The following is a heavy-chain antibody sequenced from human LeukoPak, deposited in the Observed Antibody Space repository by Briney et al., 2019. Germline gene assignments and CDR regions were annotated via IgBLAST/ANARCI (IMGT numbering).Heavy chain of an antibody. V-gene: IGHV3-11*01. D-gene: IGHD3-22*01. CDR2: ISSSGSTI. J-gene: IGHJ4*02. Sequence: GGSLRLSCEASGFTFSDYYMSWIRQAPGKGLEWVSYISSSGSTIYYADSVKGRFTISRDNAKNSLYLQMNSLRAEDTAVYYCARGTYYYDSSGYYSFDYWGQGTLVTVSS. CDR3: ARGTYYYDSSGYYSFDY. CDR1: GFTFSDYY.